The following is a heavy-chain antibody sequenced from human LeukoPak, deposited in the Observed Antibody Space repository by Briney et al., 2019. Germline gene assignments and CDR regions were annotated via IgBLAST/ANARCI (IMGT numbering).Heavy chain of an antibody. D-gene: IGHD3-10*01. CDR1: GFSFSSYA. CDR2: MSYDGTKG. Sequence: PGGSLRLSCAASGFSFSSYAMHWVRQAPAKGLEWVAFMSYDGTKGHYADSVKGRFTISRDNSMNTLYLQINSLGPEDTAVYYCAKDRYGSGNNYLDAWGQGTLVTVSS. J-gene: IGHJ4*02. CDR3: AKDRYGSGNNYLDA. V-gene: IGHV3-30*18.